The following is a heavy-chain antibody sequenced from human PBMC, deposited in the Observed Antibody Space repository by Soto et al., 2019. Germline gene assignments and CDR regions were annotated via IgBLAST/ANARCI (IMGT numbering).Heavy chain of an antibody. CDR2: ISGSGGST. J-gene: IGHJ4*02. CDR1: GFTFRSYA. Sequence: EVQLLESGGGVVQPGGSLRVSCAASGFTFRSYAMNWVRQAPGKGLEWVSAISGSGGSTYYADSVKGRFSISRDNSKNTLYLQMNSLRAEDTAVYFCAKEMYSSSSFDYWGQGTLVTVSS. D-gene: IGHD6-6*01. V-gene: IGHV3-23*01. CDR3: AKEMYSSSSFDY.